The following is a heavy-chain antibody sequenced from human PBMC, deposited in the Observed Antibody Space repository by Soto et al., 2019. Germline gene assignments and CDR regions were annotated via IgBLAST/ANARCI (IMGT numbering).Heavy chain of an antibody. J-gene: IGHJ5*02. D-gene: IGHD2-15*01. Sequence: QVQLQESGPGLVKPSETLSLTCTVSGGSISSYYWSWIRQPAGKGLEWIGRIYTSGSTNYNPSLKSRVTMSVDTSNNQFSLKLSSVTAADTAVYYCARDSRYCSGGSCYVDWFDPCGQGTLVTVSS. V-gene: IGHV4-4*07. CDR2: IYTSGST. CDR1: GGSISSYY. CDR3: ARDSRYCSGGSCYVDWFDP.